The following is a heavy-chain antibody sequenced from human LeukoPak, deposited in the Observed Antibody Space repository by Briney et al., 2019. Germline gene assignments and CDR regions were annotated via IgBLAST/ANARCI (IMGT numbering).Heavy chain of an antibody. V-gene: IGHV3-30-3*02. Sequence: QPGGSLRLSCAAAGFTFGSHFMHWVRQAPGKGLEWVAAISNDENNKYYADSVKGRFAISRDNSKNTLYLEMNSLRAEDTAVYYCAKPYYSGSGSYGGMDVWGQGTTVTVSS. D-gene: IGHD3-10*01. CDR2: ISNDENNK. CDR3: AKPYYSGSGSYGGMDV. CDR1: GFTFGSHF. J-gene: IGHJ6*02.